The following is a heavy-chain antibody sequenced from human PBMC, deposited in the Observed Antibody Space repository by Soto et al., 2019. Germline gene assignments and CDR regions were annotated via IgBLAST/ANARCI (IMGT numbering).Heavy chain of an antibody. CDR1: GGTFSSYA. Sequence: ASVKVSCKASGGTFSSYAISWVRQAPGQGLEWMGGIIPIFGTANYAQKFQGRVTITADESTSTAYMELSSLRSEDTAVYYCARGTVVTAIPAEYFEHWGQGTLVTVSS. V-gene: IGHV1-69*13. CDR3: ARGTVVTAIPAEYFEH. D-gene: IGHD2-21*02. J-gene: IGHJ1*01. CDR2: IIPIFGTA.